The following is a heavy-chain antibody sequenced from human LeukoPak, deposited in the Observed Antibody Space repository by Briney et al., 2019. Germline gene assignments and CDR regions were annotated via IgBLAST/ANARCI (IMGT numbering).Heavy chain of an antibody. D-gene: IGHD3-3*01. CDR3: ARLGSTIFGVVTNWFDP. CDR2: MYHSGST. J-gene: IGHJ5*02. V-gene: IGHV4-38-2*01. CDR1: GYSIGSGYY. Sequence: SETLSLTCAVSGYSIGSGYYWGWIRQPPGKGLEWIGSMYHSGSTYYNPSLKSRVTISVDTSKNQFSLKLSSVTAADTAVYYCARLGSTIFGVVTNWFDPWGQGTLVTVSS.